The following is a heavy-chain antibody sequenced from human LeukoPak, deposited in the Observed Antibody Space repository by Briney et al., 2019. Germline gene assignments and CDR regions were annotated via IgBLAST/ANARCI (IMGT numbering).Heavy chain of an antibody. CDR1: GFTFSSYA. J-gene: IGHJ4*02. CDR3: AKDLYTFGTTPLDY. CDR2: ISSSGGST. D-gene: IGHD1-1*01. Sequence: GGALRLSCAASGFTFSSYARSWVRQTAGKGLEWVSSISSSGGSTYYADTVKGRFTISRDYSTTTLYLQMKSLRAEDTAVYYSAKDLYTFGTTPLDYWGQGTLVTVSS. V-gene: IGHV3-23*01.